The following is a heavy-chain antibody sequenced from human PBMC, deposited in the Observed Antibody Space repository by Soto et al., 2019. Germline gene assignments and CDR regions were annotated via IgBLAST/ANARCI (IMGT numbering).Heavy chain of an antibody. J-gene: IGHJ6*03. D-gene: IGHD6-13*01. CDR1: GGSSSSYY. CDR3: ARRIAAAGSNYYMDV. CDR2: IYYSGST. Sequence: SETMSLTCTVAGGSSSSYYWNWIRQPPGKGLEWIGYIYYSGSTNYNPSLKSRVTMSVDTSKNQFSLRLSSVTAADTALYFCARRIAAAGSNYYMDVWGKGTTVTVSS. V-gene: IGHV4-59*01.